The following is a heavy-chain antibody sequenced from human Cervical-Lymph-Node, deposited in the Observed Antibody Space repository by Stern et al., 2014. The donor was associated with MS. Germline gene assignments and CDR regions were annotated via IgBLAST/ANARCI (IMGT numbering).Heavy chain of an antibody. V-gene: IGHV1-2*06. CDR1: GYTFTGYY. Sequence: VQLVESGAEVKKPGASVKVSCKASGYTFTGYYMHWVRQAPGQGLEWMGRITPNSGGTNYAQKFQGRVTMTRDTSISTAYMELSRLRSDDTAVYYCARVVGIAVAGTGGTDDYWGQGTLVTVSS. CDR3: ARVVGIAVAGTGGTDDY. CDR2: ITPNSGGT. J-gene: IGHJ4*02. D-gene: IGHD6-19*01.